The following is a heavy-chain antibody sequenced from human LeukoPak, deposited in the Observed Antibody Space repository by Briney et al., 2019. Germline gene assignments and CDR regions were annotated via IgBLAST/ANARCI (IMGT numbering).Heavy chain of an antibody. Sequence: SETLSLTCAVYGGSFSGYYWSWIRQPPGKGLEWIGEINRSGSTNYNPSLKSRVTISVDTSKNQFSLKLSSVTAADTAVYYCARGGRYGSGSYFPYWGQGTLVTVSP. CDR3: ARGGRYGSGSYFPY. J-gene: IGHJ4*02. CDR1: GGSFSGYY. D-gene: IGHD3-10*01. CDR2: INRSGST. V-gene: IGHV4-34*01.